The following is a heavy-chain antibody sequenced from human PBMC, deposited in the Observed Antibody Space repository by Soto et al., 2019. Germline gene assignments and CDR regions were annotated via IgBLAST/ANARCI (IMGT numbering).Heavy chain of an antibody. J-gene: IGHJ4*02. CDR3: ARDRGSYALDY. D-gene: IGHD1-26*01. CDR2: ISANNGNT. CDR1: GYTFTSYG. Sequence: QVQLVQSGAEVKKPGASVKVSCKASGYTFTSYGISGVRQAPGQGLEWMGWISANNGNTNYAQKLQGRVTMTTDTSTSTADMELRSLRSDDTAVYYCARDRGSYALDYWGQGTLVTVSS. V-gene: IGHV1-18*01.